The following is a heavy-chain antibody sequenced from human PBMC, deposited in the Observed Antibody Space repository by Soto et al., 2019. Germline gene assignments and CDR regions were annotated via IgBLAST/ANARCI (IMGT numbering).Heavy chain of an antibody. J-gene: IGHJ4*02. CDR1: AFTFSDYA. Sequence: GGSLRLSCAASAFTFSDYAMSWVRQAPGMGLEWVSAISGSGGNTNYADSVKGRFTISRDNSKNTLYLQMNSLRAEDTAVYYCARGYCSGGTCYSLVYFDCWGQGTLVTVSS. CDR2: ISGSGGNT. D-gene: IGHD2-15*01. CDR3: ARGYCSGGTCYSLVYFDC. V-gene: IGHV3-23*01.